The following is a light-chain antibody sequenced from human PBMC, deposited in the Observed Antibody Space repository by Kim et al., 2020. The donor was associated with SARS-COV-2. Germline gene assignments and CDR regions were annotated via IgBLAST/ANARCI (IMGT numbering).Light chain of an antibody. J-gene: IGKJ2*01. CDR2: GAS. CDR3: QQYDSSSMYT. CDR1: PSFHSHC. V-gene: IGKV3-20*01. Sequence: SPGEIAPLACRAMPSFHSHCIAWYQRRPGQAPRLLIYGASSRATGISDRFSGSGSGTDFTLTIDRLEPEDFAVYYCQQYDSSSMYTFGQGTKLEIK.